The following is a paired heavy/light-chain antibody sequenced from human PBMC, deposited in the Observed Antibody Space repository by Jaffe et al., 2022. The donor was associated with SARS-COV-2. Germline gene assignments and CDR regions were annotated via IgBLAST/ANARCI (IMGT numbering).Heavy chain of an antibody. Sequence: QLQLQESGPGLVKPSETLSLTCTVFGGSISSSSYYGGWIRQPPGKGLEWIGNIFYSASTYYNPSLRSRVTISADTSKNQFSLTLTSVTAADTAVYYCVSWDSNSWSKFDPWGQGTLVSVSS. CDR3: VSWDSNSWSKFDP. CDR2: IFYSAST. CDR1: GGSISSSSYY. V-gene: IGHV4-39*01. J-gene: IGHJ5*02. D-gene: IGHD6-13*01.
Light chain of an antibody. CDR2: SNN. J-gene: IGLJ2*01. V-gene: IGLV1-44*01. CDR3: AAWDDSLNGVV. CDR1: SSNIGSRT. Sequence: QSVLTQPPSVSGTPGQRVTISCSGSSSNIGSRTVNWYQQLPRTAPKLLVHSNNQRPSGVPDRFSGSKSGSSASLAISGLQSEDEADYYCAAWDDSLNGVVFGGGTKLTVV.